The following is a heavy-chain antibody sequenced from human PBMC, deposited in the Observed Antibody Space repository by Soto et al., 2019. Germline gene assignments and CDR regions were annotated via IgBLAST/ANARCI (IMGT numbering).Heavy chain of an antibody. D-gene: IGHD3-3*01. V-gene: IGHV1-69*01. CDR1: GGTFSSYA. CDR3: AGQTYYDFWSGYYKIYYYYGMDV. CDR2: IIPIFGTA. J-gene: IGHJ6*02. Sequence: QVQLVQSGAEVKKPGSSVKVSCKASGGTFSSYAISWVRQAPGQGLEWMGGIIPIFGTANYAQKFQGRVKITADESTSTAYMELSSLRSEDTAVYYCAGQTYYDFWSGYYKIYYYYGMDVWGQGTTVTVSS.